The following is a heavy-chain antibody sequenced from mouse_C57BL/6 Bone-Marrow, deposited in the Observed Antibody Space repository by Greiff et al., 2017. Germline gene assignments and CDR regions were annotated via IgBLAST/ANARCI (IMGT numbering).Heavy chain of an antibody. Sequence: QVQLQQPGAELVKPGASVKMSCKASGYTFTSYWITWVKQRPGQGLEWIGDIYPGSGSTNYNEKFKSKTTLTVDTSSSTAYMQLSSLTSEDSAVYDCARWNYAYYYAMDYWGQGTSVTVSS. CDR2: IYPGSGST. CDR3: ARWNYAYYYAMDY. V-gene: IGHV1-55*01. J-gene: IGHJ4*01. D-gene: IGHD1-1*01. CDR1: GYTFTSYW.